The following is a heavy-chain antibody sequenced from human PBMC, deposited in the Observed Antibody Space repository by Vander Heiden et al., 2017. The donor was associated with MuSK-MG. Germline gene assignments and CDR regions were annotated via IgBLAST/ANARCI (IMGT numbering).Heavy chain of an antibody. CDR2: IDPSDSYT. V-gene: IGHV5-10-1*03. D-gene: IGHD4-17*01. Sequence: EVQLVQSGAEVKKPGESLRISCKGSGYSFTSYWISWVRQMPGKGLEWMGRIDPSDSYTNYSPSFQGHVTISADKSISTAYLQWSSLKASDTAMYYCAAYRGGLLDGDRNDPWGQGTLVTVSS. J-gene: IGHJ5*02. CDR1: GYSFTSYW. CDR3: AAYRGGLLDGDRNDP.